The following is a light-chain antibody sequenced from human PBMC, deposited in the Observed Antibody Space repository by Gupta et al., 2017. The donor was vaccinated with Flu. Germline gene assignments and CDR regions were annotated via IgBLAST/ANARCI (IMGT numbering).Light chain of an antibody. CDR2: KAS. CDR1: QSISIW. CDR3: QQYYSYSNT. V-gene: IGKV1-5*03. J-gene: IGKJ2*01. Sequence: DIQLTHSPSTLSASVGDRVTITGRASQSISIWLAWYQQKPGKAPKLLIYKASSLESGVPARFSGSGSGTEFTLTISSLQPDDVATYYCQQYYSYSNTFGQGTKLEIK.